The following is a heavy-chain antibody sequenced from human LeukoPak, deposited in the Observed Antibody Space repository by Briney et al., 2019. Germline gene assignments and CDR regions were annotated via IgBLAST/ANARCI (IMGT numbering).Heavy chain of an antibody. J-gene: IGHJ4*02. Sequence: GASVKVSCKASGYTFSTYTMHWVRQAPGQGLEWMGWINTNTGNPTYAQGFTGRFVFSLDTSVGTAYLQISSLKAEDTAVYYCARGNYDSSGYQTRWGQGTLVTVSS. CDR3: ARGNYDSSGYQTR. D-gene: IGHD3-22*01. CDR1: GYTFSTYT. V-gene: IGHV7-4-1*02. CDR2: INTNTGNP.